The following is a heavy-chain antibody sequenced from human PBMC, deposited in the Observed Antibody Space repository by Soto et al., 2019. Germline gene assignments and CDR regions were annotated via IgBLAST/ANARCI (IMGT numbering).Heavy chain of an antibody. D-gene: IGHD2-2*01. CDR1: GGSISSSSYY. V-gene: IGHV4-39*01. J-gene: IGHJ4*02. CDR2: IYYSGST. Sequence: SETLSLTCTVSGGSISSSSYYWGWIRQPPGKGLEWIGSIYYSGSTYYNPSLKSRVTISVDTSKNQFSLKLSSVTAADTAVYYCARHLYCSSTGCYAGGKYFDYWGQGTLVTVSS. CDR3: ARHLYCSSTGCYAGGKYFDY.